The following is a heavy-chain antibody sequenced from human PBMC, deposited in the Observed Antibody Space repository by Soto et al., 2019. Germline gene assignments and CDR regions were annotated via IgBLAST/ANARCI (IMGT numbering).Heavy chain of an antibody. Sequence: GGSLRLSCAASGFTFSSYSMDWVRQAPGKGLEWVSSISSSSSYIYYADSVKGRFTISRDNAKNSLYLQMNSLRAEDTAVYYCARATAMVRGVISRLFDYWGQGTLVTVSS. CDR1: GFTFSSYS. J-gene: IGHJ4*02. D-gene: IGHD3-10*01. V-gene: IGHV3-21*01. CDR2: ISSSSSYI. CDR3: ARATAMVRGVISRLFDY.